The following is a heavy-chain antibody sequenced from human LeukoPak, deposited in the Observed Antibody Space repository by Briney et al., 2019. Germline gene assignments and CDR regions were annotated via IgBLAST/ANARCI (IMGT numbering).Heavy chain of an antibody. Sequence: SQTLSLTCAISGDSVSSNSAAWNWIRQSPSRGLEWLGRTYYRSKWYNDYAVSVKSRITINPDTSKNQFSLKLSSVTAADTAVYYCARPDGGAFSVSPFDIRGQGTMVTVSS. CDR3: ARPDGGAFSVSPFDI. CDR2: TYYRSKWYN. J-gene: IGHJ3*02. D-gene: IGHD1-26*01. V-gene: IGHV6-1*01. CDR1: GDSVSSNSAA.